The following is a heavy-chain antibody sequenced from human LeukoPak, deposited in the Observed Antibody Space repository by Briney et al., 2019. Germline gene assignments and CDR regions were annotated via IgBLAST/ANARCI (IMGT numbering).Heavy chain of an antibody. CDR2: ISSSGSTI. J-gene: IGHJ4*02. V-gene: IGHV3-48*03. D-gene: IGHD2-15*01. CDR3: AKASYCSGGSCYSVDY. CDR1: GFTFSSYE. Sequence: GGSLRLSCAASGFTFSSYEMNWVRQAPGKGLEWVSYISSSGSTIYYADSVKGRFTISRDNAKNSLYLQMNSLRAEDTAVYYCAKASYCSGGSCYSVDYWGQGTLVTVSS.